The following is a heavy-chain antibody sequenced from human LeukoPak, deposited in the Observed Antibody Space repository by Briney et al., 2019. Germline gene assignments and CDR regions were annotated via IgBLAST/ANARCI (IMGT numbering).Heavy chain of an antibody. CDR3: ATDDFYDSSDFAGY. J-gene: IGHJ4*02. Sequence: GGSLRLSCAASGFTVSSSYMSWVRQAPGKGLEWVSLIYSGGGTYYADSVRGRFTISKDNSKNTLYLQMNSLRAEDTAVYYCATDDFYDSSDFAGYWGQGTLVTVSS. V-gene: IGHV3-53*01. D-gene: IGHD3-22*01. CDR1: GFTVSSSY. CDR2: IYSGGGT.